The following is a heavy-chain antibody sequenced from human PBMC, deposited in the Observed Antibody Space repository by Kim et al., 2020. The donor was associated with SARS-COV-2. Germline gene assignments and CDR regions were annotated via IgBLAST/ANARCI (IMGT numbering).Heavy chain of an antibody. CDR3: ARRPTPGFDI. V-gene: IGHV5-51*01. J-gene: IGHJ3*02. Sequence: DTRYSPYSQGQVTISADKSISAAYLQWSSLEASDTAMYYCARRPTPGFDIWGQGTMVTVSS. CDR2: DT.